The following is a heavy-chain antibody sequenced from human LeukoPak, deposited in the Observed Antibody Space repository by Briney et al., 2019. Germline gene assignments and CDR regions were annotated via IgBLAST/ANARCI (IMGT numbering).Heavy chain of an antibody. CDR3: AREYIVVVTATSGHSNWFDP. CDR2: ISGSGGST. CDR1: GFTFSSYG. Sequence: PGGTLRLSCAASGFTFSSYGMSWVRQAPGKGLEWVSAISGSGGSTYYADSVKGRFTISRDNSKNTLYLQMNSLRSEDTAVYYCAREYIVVVTATSGHSNWFDPWGQGTLVTVSS. D-gene: IGHD2-21*02. V-gene: IGHV3-23*01. J-gene: IGHJ5*02.